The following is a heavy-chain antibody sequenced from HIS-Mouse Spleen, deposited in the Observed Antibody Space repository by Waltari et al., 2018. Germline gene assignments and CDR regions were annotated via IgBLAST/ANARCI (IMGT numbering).Heavy chain of an antibody. CDR1: GGSISSSRSQ. J-gene: IGHJ2*01. CDR3: AREIPYSSSWYDWYFDL. Sequence: QLQLQESGPGLVKPSETLSLTCTVPGGSISSSRSQLGWIRKPPGKGLEWIGSIYYSGSTYYNPSLKSRVTISVDTSKNQFSLKLSSVTAADTAVYYCAREIPYSSSWYDWYFDLWGRGTLVTVSS. V-gene: IGHV4-39*07. D-gene: IGHD6-13*01. CDR2: IYYSGST.